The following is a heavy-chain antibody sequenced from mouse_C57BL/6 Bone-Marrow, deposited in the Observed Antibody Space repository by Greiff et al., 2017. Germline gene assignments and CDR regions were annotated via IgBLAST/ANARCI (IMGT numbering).Heavy chain of an antibody. CDR3: ARWDTTVVASYYFDY. Sequence: QVQLQQPGAELVKPGASVKLSCKASAYTFTSYWMHWVKQRPGQGLEWIGMIHPNIGSTNYNEKFKSKATLTVDKSSSTAYMQLSSLTSEDSAVYYCARWDTTVVASYYFDYWGQGTTLTVSS. CDR1: AYTFTSYW. D-gene: IGHD1-1*01. CDR2: IHPNIGST. V-gene: IGHV1-64*01. J-gene: IGHJ2*01.